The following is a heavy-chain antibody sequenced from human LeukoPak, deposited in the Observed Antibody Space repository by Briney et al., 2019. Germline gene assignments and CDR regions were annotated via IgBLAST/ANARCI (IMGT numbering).Heavy chain of an antibody. J-gene: IGHJ4*02. CDR2: IRYDGSNK. CDR3: AKDGGEYYDSSGYSFAY. D-gene: IGHD3-22*01. Sequence: PGGSLRLSCAASGFTFSSYGMHWVRQAPGKGLEWVAFIRYDGSNKYYADSVKGRFTISRDNSKNTLYLQMNSLRAEDTAVYYCAKDGGEYYDSSGYSFAYWGQGTLVTVSS. V-gene: IGHV3-30*02. CDR1: GFTFSSYG.